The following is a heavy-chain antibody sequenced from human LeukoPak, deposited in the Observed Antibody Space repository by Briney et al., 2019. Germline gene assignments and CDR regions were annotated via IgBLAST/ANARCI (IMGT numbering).Heavy chain of an antibody. V-gene: IGHV4-39*01. Sequence: SETLSLTCSVSSDSISSSSYLWVWVRQPPGKGLEWIGDIYSNGHISYNPSLKSRAAISVDTSKNQFSLNLSSVTAANTALYYCARRHYGSGNIDSWGQGTLVTVSS. CDR1: SDSISSSSYL. D-gene: IGHD3-10*01. CDR3: ARRHYGSGNIDS. J-gene: IGHJ4*02. CDR2: IYSNGHI.